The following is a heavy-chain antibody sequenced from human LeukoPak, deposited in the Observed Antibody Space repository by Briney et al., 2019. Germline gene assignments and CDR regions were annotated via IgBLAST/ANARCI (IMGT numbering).Heavy chain of an antibody. CDR2: ISGSGRTI. J-gene: IGHJ4*02. Sequence: GGSLRLSCAASGFTFMTHEMNWVRQAPGKGLEWVSYISGSGRTIYYADSVKGRFTISRDNAKNSLYLQMNSLRAEDTAVYYCARVTLTSANFDYWGQGTLVTVSS. CDR3: ARVTLTSANFDY. CDR1: GFTFMTHE. V-gene: IGHV3-48*03.